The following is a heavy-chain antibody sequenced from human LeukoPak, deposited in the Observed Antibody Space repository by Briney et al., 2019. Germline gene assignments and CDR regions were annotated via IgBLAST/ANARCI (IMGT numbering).Heavy chain of an antibody. V-gene: IGHV3-30-3*01. CDR1: GFTFSSYA. Sequence: GGSLRLSCAASGFTFSSYAMHWVRQAPGKGLEWVAVISYDGSNKYYADSVKGRFIISRDNSKNTLYLQMNSLRAEDTAVYYCARDRVGILVPAAIWAPIWFDPWGQGTLVTVSS. D-gene: IGHD2-2*02. CDR3: ARDRVGILVPAAIWAPIWFDP. CDR2: ISYDGSNK. J-gene: IGHJ5*02.